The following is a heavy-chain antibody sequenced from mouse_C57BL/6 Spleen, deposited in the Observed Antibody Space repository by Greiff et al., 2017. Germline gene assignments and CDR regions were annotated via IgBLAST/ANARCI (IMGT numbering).Heavy chain of an antibody. V-gene: IGHV2-9*01. D-gene: IGHD1-1*01. CDR2: IGGGGST. CDR3: VKHGRYYGSSYGYFDV. CDR1: GFSLTSDG. J-gene: IGHJ1*03. Sequence: VQLMESGPGLVAPSQSLSITCTVSGFSLTSDGVDWVRQPPGKGLEWLGGIGGGGSTNYNSALMSRLSISQVNCKSQVFLKMISLQTDATAMYYWVKHGRYYGSSYGYFDVWSTGTTVTVSS.